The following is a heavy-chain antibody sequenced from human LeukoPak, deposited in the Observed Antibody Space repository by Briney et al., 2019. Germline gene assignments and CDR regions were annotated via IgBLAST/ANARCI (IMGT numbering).Heavy chain of an antibody. V-gene: IGHV1-69*13. Sequence: EASVKVSCKASGYTFTSYDINWVRQATGQGLEWMGGIIPIFGTANYAQKFQGRVTITADESTSTAYMELSSLRSEDTAVYYCARSLRDFWSGFDYWGQGTLVTVSS. J-gene: IGHJ4*02. CDR3: ARSLRDFWSGFDY. CDR1: GYTFTSYD. CDR2: IIPIFGTA. D-gene: IGHD3-3*01.